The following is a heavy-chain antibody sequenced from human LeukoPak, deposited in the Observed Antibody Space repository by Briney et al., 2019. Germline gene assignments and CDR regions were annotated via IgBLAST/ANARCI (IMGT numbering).Heavy chain of an antibody. Sequence: PGGSLRLSCAASGFTFSNYWMSWVRQAPGKGLEWVANINQDGSEKYYVDSVKGRFTISRDNAKNSVNLRMNSLRAEDTALYYCARDGIDYWGQGALVTVSS. CDR1: GFTFSNYW. CDR3: ARDGIDY. D-gene: IGHD1-26*01. CDR2: INQDGSEK. V-gene: IGHV3-7*04. J-gene: IGHJ4*02.